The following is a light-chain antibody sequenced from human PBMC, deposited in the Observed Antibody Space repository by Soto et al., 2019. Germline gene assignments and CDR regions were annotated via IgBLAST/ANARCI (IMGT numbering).Light chain of an antibody. Sequence: DIVMTQSPLSLPVTPGEPASISCRSSQSLLHSNGNNDLDWYLQKPGQSPQLLLYLASNRASGVPDRFSGSGSGTDFTLKISRVEAEDVGVYYCLQARQTPITFGQGTRLEIK. V-gene: IGKV2-28*01. CDR2: LAS. CDR1: QSLLHSNGNND. J-gene: IGKJ5*01. CDR3: LQARQTPIT.